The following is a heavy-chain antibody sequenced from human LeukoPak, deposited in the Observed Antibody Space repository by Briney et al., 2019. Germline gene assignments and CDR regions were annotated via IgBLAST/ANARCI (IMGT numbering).Heavy chain of an antibody. CDR1: GGSFSGYY. D-gene: IGHD4-17*01. CDR3: ARSLTPDYVGWFDP. Sequence: PSETLSLTCAVYGGSFSGYYWSWIRQPPGKGLEWIGYIYYSGSTNYNPSLKSRVTISVDTSKNQFSLKLSSVTAADTAVYYCARSLTPDYVGWFDPWGQGTLVTVSS. CDR2: IYYSGST. V-gene: IGHV4-59*08. J-gene: IGHJ5*02.